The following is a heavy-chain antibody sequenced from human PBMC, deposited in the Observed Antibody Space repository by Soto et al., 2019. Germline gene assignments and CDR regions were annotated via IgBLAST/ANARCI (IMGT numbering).Heavy chain of an antibody. D-gene: IGHD3-3*01. Sequence: GGSLRLSCAASGFTFSSYAMSWVRQAPGKGLEWVSAISGSGGSTYYADSVKGRFTISRDNSKNTLYLQMNSLRAEDTAVYYCAKSFSGRDFWSGYYTGYYYYYMDVWGKGTTVTVSS. J-gene: IGHJ6*03. V-gene: IGHV3-23*01. CDR3: AKSFSGRDFWSGYYTGYYYYYMDV. CDR1: GFTFSSYA. CDR2: ISGSGGST.